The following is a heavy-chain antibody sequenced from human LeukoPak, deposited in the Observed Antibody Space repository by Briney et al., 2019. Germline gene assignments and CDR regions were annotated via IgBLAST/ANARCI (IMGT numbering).Heavy chain of an antibody. CDR3: AKGSEGDILTGLFDY. D-gene: IGHD3-9*01. CDR2: ISTSSSYI. CDR1: GFTFSGST. Sequence: PGGSLRLSCAASGFTFSGSTMNWVRQAPGKGLEWVSFISTSSSYIYYADSVRGRFTISRDNSKNTLYLQMNSLRAEDTAVYYCAKGSEGDILTGLFDYWGQGTLVTVSS. V-gene: IGHV3-21*01. J-gene: IGHJ4*02.